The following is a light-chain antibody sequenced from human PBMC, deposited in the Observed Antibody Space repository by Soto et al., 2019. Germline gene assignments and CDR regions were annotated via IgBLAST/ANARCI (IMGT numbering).Light chain of an antibody. V-gene: IGKV3-20*01. J-gene: IGKJ4*01. CDR1: QSVSSSY. CDR2: GAS. CDR3: QQYGNSPALT. Sequence: VMTQSPGTLSVSAGETATLSCRSSQSVSSSYVAWYQQKRGQAPRLIMYGASSRATGIPDRFSGSGAGTEFILTISGLEPDDFSVYYCQQYGNSPALTFGGGTKVDIK.